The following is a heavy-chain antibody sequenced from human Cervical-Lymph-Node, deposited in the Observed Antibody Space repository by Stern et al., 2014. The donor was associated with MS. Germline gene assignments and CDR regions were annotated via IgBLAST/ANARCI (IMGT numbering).Heavy chain of an antibody. J-gene: IGHJ4*02. CDR2: MGDSDRTI. Sequence: VHLVESGGGLVKPGGSLRLSCAASGFTFSDNFMSWIRLSPGKGLEWLSYMGDSDRTISYADSVKGRFTISRDNAKNSLYLQMNSLRAEDSAVYYCARGGFYAPFDSWGQGTLVTVSS. D-gene: IGHD2/OR15-2a*01. CDR1: GFTFSDNF. CDR3: ARGGFYAPFDS. V-gene: IGHV3-11*01.